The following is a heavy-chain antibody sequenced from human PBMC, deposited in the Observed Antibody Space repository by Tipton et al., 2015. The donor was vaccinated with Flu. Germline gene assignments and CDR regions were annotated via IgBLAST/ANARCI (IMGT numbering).Heavy chain of an antibody. CDR3: ARDKNFDY. J-gene: IGHJ4*02. Sequence: QLVQSGAEVKKPGESLKISCKGSGYTFTNYWIGWVRQAPGKGLEWVSVIYSGGSTYYADSVKGRFTISRDNSKNTLYLQMNSLRAEDTAVYYCARDKNFDYWGQGTLVTVSS. V-gene: IGHV3-53*01. CDR2: IYSGGST. CDR1: GYTFTNYW.